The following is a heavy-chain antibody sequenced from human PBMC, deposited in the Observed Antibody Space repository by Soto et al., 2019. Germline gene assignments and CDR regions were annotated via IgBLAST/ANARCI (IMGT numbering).Heavy chain of an antibody. D-gene: IGHD2-2*01. J-gene: IGHJ6*03. Sequence: GGSLRLSCAASGFTFSSYAMSWVRQAPGKGLEWVSAISGSGGSTYYADSVKGRFTISRDNSKNTLYLQMNSLRAEDRAVYYCAKDGGIVVVPAARGCYYMDVWGKGTTVTVSS. CDR2: ISGSGGST. V-gene: IGHV3-23*01. CDR1: GFTFSSYA. CDR3: AKDGGIVVVPAARGCYYMDV.